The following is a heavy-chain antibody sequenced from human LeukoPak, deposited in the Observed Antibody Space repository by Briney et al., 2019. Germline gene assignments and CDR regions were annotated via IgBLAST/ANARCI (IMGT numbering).Heavy chain of an antibody. CDR1: GFTFSNDW. CDR2: IKSKTDGGTT. D-gene: IGHD2-2*01. Sequence: VGALRLSCAASGFTFSNDWLSWVRQAPGKGLEGVGRIKSKTDGGTTDYAAPMKGRFTISSDDSKNTLYLQMNSLKTEDTAVYYCTTGYCSRTSCYYFDYWGQGTLVTVSS. V-gene: IGHV3-15*01. J-gene: IGHJ4*02. CDR3: TTGYCSRTSCYYFDY.